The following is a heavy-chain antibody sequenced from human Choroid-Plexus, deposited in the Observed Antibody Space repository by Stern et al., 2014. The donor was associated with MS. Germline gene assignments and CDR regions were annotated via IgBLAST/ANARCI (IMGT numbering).Heavy chain of an antibody. V-gene: IGHV3-30*18. CDR3: AKDRQYLTFFFDF. CDR1: GFSFSSFG. CDR2: ISYDGSK. D-gene: IGHD2/OR15-2a*01. Sequence: VQLVESGGGVVQPGRPLRLSCAASGFSFSSFGMHWVRQAPGKAPPRPALISYDGSKDYADSVKGRFAISRDNSKNTLYLQMNSLRAEDTAVYYCAKDRQYLTFFFDFWGQGSLVTVSS. J-gene: IGHJ4*02.